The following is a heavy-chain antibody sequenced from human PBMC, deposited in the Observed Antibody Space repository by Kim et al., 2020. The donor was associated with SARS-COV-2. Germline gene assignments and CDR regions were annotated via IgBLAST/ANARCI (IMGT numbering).Heavy chain of an antibody. V-gene: IGHV3-74*01. CDR3: VRSVQNGFDY. CDR2: ITGDERTI. CDR1: GFTFSPYT. Sequence: GGSLRLSCGASGFTFSPYTMHWVRQRPGKGLVRVSRITGDERTISYADSVKGRFTISRDNAKSILYLQMNSLTAEDTAPYYCVRSVQNGFDYWGLGTLVT. D-gene: IGHD2-8*01. J-gene: IGHJ4*02.